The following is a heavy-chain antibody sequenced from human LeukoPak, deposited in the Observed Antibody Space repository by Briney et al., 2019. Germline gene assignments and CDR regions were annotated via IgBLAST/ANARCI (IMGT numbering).Heavy chain of an antibody. V-gene: IGHV3-21*01. D-gene: IGHD6-19*01. CDR1: GFTFSSYS. Sequence: GGSLRLSCAASGFTFSSYSMNWVRQAPGKGLEWVSSISSSSSYIYYADSVKGRFTISRDNAKNSLYLQMNSLRAEDTAVYYCARDDLVTAVAGYYYYYMDVWGKGTTVTISS. CDR2: ISSSSSYI. J-gene: IGHJ6*03. CDR3: ARDDLVTAVAGYYYYYMDV.